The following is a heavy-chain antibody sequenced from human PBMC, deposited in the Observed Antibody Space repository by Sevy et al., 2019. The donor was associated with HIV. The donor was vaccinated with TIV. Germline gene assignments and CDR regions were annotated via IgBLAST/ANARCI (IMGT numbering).Heavy chain of an antibody. CDR1: GFTFSDYS. CDR2: IRYDGTRK. CDR3: ARGGDFLLTD. J-gene: IGHJ4*02. Sequence: GGSLRLSCAASGFTFSDYSMHWVRQAPGNGLEWVAFIRYDGTRKDYADSVKGRFTISRDNSKKTLFLQMNSLRAEDTAVYYCARGGDFLLTDSGQGALVTVSS. D-gene: IGHD2-21*01. V-gene: IGHV3-30*02.